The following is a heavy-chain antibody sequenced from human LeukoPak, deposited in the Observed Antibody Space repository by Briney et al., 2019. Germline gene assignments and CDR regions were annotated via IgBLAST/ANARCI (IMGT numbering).Heavy chain of an antibody. D-gene: IGHD3-16*02. V-gene: IGHV4-34*01. CDR2: INHSGST. CDR1: GGSFSGYY. CDR3: ARGQGKYYDYAWGSYRPRGYFDY. Sequence: SETLSLTCAVYGGSFSGYYWSWIRQPPGKGLEWIGEINHSGSTNYNPSLKSRVTISVDTSKNQFSLKLSSVTAADTAVYYCARGQGKYYDYAWGSYRPRGYFDYWGQGTLVTVSS. J-gene: IGHJ4*02.